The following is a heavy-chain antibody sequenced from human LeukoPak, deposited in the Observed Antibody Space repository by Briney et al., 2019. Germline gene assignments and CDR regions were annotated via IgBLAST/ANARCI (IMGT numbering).Heavy chain of an antibody. J-gene: IGHJ4*02. Sequence: GGSLRLSCAASGFTVSSNYMSWVRQAPGKGLVWVSRINSDGSSTSYADSVKGRFTISRDNAKNTLYLQMNSLRAEDTAVYYCARGVAGYCTNGVCYPLDYWGQGTLVTVSS. CDR1: GFTVSSNY. CDR2: INSDGSST. CDR3: ARGVAGYCTNGVCYPLDY. D-gene: IGHD2-8*01. V-gene: IGHV3-74*01.